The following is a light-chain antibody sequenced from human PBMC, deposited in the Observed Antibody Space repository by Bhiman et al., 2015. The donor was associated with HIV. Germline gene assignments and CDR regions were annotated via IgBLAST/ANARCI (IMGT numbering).Light chain of an antibody. Sequence: QSVLTQPPSVSAAPGQKVTISCSGSTSNIGDNYVSWYQQLPGTTPKLLIYENNKRPSGIPDRFSGSKSGTSATLGITGLQTGDEADYYCTSYTVTASFVFGGATKVTVL. CDR1: TSNIGDNY. CDR3: TSYTVTASFV. J-gene: IGLJ1*01. CDR2: ENN. V-gene: IGLV1-51*02.